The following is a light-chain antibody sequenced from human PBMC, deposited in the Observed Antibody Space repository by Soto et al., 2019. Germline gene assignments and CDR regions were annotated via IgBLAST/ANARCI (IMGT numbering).Light chain of an antibody. Sequence: DIEMTQSPSTLSASVGDRVTLTCRASQSISSWLAWYQQKPEKAPKLLIYDASSRESGVPSRFSGSGSGTEFTLTISSLQPDDFATYYCQQYNNYSFTFGQGTKLEIK. J-gene: IGKJ2*01. V-gene: IGKV1-5*01. CDR1: QSISSW. CDR3: QQYNNYSFT. CDR2: DAS.